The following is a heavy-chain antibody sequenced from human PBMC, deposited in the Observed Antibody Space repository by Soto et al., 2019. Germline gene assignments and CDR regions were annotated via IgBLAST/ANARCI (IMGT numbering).Heavy chain of an antibody. V-gene: IGHV1-69*01. CDR2: IIPIFGTA. CDR3: TVAIVATKEVDY. D-gene: IGHD5-12*01. CDR1: GGTFSSYA. J-gene: IGHJ4*02. Sequence: QVQLVQSGAEVKKPGSSVKVSCKASGGTFSSYAIGWVRQAPGQGLEWMGGIIPIFGTANYAQKFQGRVTITADESTSTAYMELSSLRSEDTAVYYRTVAIVATKEVDYWGQGTLVTVSS.